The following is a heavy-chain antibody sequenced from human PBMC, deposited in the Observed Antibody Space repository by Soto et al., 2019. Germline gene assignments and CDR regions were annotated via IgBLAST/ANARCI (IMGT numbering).Heavy chain of an antibody. CDR1: GGSFSGYY. J-gene: IGHJ6*04. V-gene: IGHV4-34*01. CDR3: ASSPFLRSGDLFHGLDV. Sequence: SETLSLTCAVHGGSFSGYYWDWIREPPGKGLEWIGEVNHGGTSNYNPSLKSRAIISVDTSKNQFSLKLTSVTAEDTALYFCASSPFLRSGDLFHGLDVWGKGTTVT. CDR2: VNHGGTS. D-gene: IGHD3-10*01.